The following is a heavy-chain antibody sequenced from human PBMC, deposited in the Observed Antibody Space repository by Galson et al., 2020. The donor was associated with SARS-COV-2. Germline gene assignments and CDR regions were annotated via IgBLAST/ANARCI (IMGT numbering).Heavy chain of an antibody. CDR2: VTGSGGSA. CDR3: AKGTSDSCYSSSDS. V-gene: IGHV3-23*01. D-gene: IGHD2-15*01. Sequence: GGSLRLSCAASGFTFSSYAMSWVRQAPGKGPEWVSGVTGSGGSAYTADSVKGRFAISRDNSENTLYLQMNSLRVEDTATYYCAKGTSDSCYSSSDSWGQGTLVTVSS. CDR1: GFTFSSYA. J-gene: IGHJ4*02.